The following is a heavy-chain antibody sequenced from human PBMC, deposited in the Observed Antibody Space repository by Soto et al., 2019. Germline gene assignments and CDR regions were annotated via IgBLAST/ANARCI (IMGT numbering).Heavy chain of an antibody. V-gene: IGHV3-30*18. CDR1: GFTFSSYG. D-gene: IGHD2-2*01. CDR3: AKTASPAAMGYYFDN. J-gene: IGHJ4*02. CDR2: LSYDGSNK. Sequence: QVRLVESGGGVVQPGRSLRLSCAASGFTFSSYGMHWVRQAPGRGLEWLAVLSYDGSNKFYADSVKGRFTISRDNSKNTLYLQMNSLTAEDTAVYYCAKTASPAAMGYYFDNWGQGTLDTVSS.